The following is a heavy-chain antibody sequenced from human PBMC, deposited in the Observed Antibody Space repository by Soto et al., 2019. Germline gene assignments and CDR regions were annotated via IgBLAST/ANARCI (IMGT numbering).Heavy chain of an antibody. V-gene: IGHV1-18*01. D-gene: IGHD3-9*01. CDR3: VRDLTRIDWLLNVFCDY. Sequence: QVQLVQSGAEVKKPGASVKVSCKASGYTFTSYGISWVRQAPGQGLEWMGWISAYNGNTNYAQKLQGRVTMTTDTSTSTAYMELRSQRSDDTAVYYCVRDLTRIDWLLNVFCDYWGQGTLVTVSS. CDR1: GYTFTSYG. J-gene: IGHJ4*02. CDR2: ISAYNGNT.